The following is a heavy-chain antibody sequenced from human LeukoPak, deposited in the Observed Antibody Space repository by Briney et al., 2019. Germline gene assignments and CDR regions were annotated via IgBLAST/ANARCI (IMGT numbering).Heavy chain of an antibody. Sequence: SETLSLTCTVSGGSISSGGYYWSWIRQHPGKGLEWIGYIYYSGSTYYNPSLKSRVTISVDTSKNQFSLKLSSVTAADTAVYYCASTPPRGSAYYYGMDVWGQGTTVTVSS. D-gene: IGHD5-12*01. CDR3: ASTPPRGSAYYYGMDV. V-gene: IGHV4-31*03. J-gene: IGHJ6*02. CDR1: GGSISSGGYY. CDR2: IYYSGST.